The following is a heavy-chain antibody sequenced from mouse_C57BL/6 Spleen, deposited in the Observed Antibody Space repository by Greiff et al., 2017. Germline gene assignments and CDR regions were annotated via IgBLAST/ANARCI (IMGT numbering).Heavy chain of an antibody. CDR3: ARNPIYYYCSSPHGYFDV. Sequence: QVQLQQPGAELVRPGSSVKLSCKASGYTFTSYWMHWVKQRPIQGLEWIGNIDPSDSETHYNQKFKDKATLTVDKSSSTAYLQLSSLTSEDSAVYYCARNPIYYYCSSPHGYFDVWGTGTTVTVSS. J-gene: IGHJ1*03. CDR1: GYTFTSYW. D-gene: IGHD1-1*01. V-gene: IGHV1-52*01. CDR2: IDPSDSET.